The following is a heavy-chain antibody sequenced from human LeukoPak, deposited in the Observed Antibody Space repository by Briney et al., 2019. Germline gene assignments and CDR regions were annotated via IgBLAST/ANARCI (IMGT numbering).Heavy chain of an antibody. J-gene: IGHJ4*02. CDR2: INHSGST. V-gene: IGHV4-34*01. D-gene: IGHD2-21*02. CDR3: ARAAPTVVTNYFDY. CDR1: GGSFSGYY. Sequence: SETLSLTCAVYGGSFSGYYWSWIRQPPGKGLEWIGEINHSGSTNYNPSLKSRVTISVDTSKNQFSLKLSSVTAADTAVYYCARAAPTVVTNYFDYWGQGTQVTVSS.